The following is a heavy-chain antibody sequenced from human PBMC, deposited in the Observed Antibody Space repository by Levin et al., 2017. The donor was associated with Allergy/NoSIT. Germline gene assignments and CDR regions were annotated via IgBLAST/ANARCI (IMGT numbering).Heavy chain of an antibody. CDR3: AKSEYCSGGSCYSRVVY. D-gene: IGHD2-15*01. J-gene: IGHJ4*02. CDR1: GYNFTNYW. CDR2: IYPGDSDT. V-gene: IGHV5-51*01. Sequence: PGESLKISCKGSGYNFTNYWIAWVRQMPGKGLEWMGIIYPGDSDTRYSPSFRGQVTISADKSISTAYLQWSSLKASDTAMYYCAKSEYCSGGSCYSRVVYWGQGTLVTVSS.